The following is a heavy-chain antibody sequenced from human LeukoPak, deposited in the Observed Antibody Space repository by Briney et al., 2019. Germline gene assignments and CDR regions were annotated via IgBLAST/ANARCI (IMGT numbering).Heavy chain of an antibody. CDR2: ISYDRSNK. CDR3: AKDVRALNNYGSGSSGFY. D-gene: IGHD3-10*01. J-gene: IGHJ4*02. Sequence: GRSLRLSCAASGFTFSSYGMHWVRQAPGKGLERVAVISYDRSNKYYADPVKGRFSISRDNSKNTLYLQMNSLRVEDTAVYYCAKDVRALNNYGSGSSGFYWGQGTLVTVSS. V-gene: IGHV3-30*18. CDR1: GFTFSSYG.